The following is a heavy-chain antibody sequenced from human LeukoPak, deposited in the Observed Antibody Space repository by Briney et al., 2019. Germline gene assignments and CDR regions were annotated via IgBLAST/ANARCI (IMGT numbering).Heavy chain of an antibody. CDR3: ARAPEWGKSNFYYYMDV. CDR2: MNPNSGNT. V-gene: IGHV1-8*01. D-gene: IGHD1-26*01. Sequence: ASVNVSCKASGYTFTSYDINWVRQATGQGLEWMGWMNPNSGNTGYAQKFQGRVTMTRNTSINTAYMELSSLRSEDTAVYYCARAPEWGKSNFYYYMDVWGKGTTVTVSS. CDR1: GYTFTSYD. J-gene: IGHJ6*03.